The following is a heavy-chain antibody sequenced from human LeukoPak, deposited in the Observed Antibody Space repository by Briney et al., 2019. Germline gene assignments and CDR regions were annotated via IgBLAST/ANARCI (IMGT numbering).Heavy chain of an antibody. J-gene: IGHJ5*02. CDR3: ARDVTQEVAPIFAMVDWFDP. CDR1: GGSISSYY. CDR2: IYTSGST. V-gene: IGHV4-4*07. Sequence: SETLSLTCTVSGGSISSYYWSWIRQPAGKGLEWIGRIYTSGSTNYNPSLKSRVTMSVDTSKNQFSLKLSSVTAADTAVYYCARDVTQEVAPIFAMVDWFDPWGQGTLVTVSS. D-gene: IGHD3-10*01.